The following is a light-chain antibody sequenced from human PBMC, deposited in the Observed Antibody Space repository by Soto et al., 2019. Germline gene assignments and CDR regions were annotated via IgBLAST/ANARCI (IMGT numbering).Light chain of an antibody. CDR1: QSVLYRSNTKNY. CDR2: WAS. J-gene: IGKJ1*01. Sequence: DIVMTQSPDSLAVSLGERATINCKSSQSVLYRSNTKNYLAWYQQKPGQPPNLLIYWASTRESGVPDRFSGSGSGTYFMLFFTSLLAEDGAVYYCQKDYSLPTTFGQGTNVE. V-gene: IGKV4-1*01. CDR3: QKDYSLPTT.